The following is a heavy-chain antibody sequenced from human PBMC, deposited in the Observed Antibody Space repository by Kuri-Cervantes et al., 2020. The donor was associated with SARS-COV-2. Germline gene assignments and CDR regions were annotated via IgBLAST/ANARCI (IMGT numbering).Heavy chain of an antibody. CDR2: IGTAGDT. Sequence: GESLKISCAASGFTFSSYDMHWVHQATGKGLEWVSAIGTAGDTYYPGSVKGRFTISRENAKNSLYLQMNSLRAGDTAVYYCARGDVQSGVDAFDIWGQGTMVTVSS. J-gene: IGHJ3*02. CDR1: GFTFSSYD. V-gene: IGHV3-13*04. D-gene: IGHD1-1*01. CDR3: ARGDVQSGVDAFDI.